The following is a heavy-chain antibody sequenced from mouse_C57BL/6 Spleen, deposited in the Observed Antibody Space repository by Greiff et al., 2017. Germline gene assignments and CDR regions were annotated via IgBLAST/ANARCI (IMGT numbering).Heavy chain of an antibody. CDR1: GYTFTTYP. CDR3: ARNYDYDFDY. V-gene: IGHV1-47*01. Sequence: VQLKESGAELVKPGASVKMSCKASGYTFTTYPIGWMKQNHGQSLEWIGNFHPYNDNTKYNEKFKGKDTLTVEKSSSTVYLELSRVTSDDSAVYYCARNYDYDFDYWGQGTTLTVSS. J-gene: IGHJ2*01. D-gene: IGHD2-4*01. CDR2: FHPYNDNT.